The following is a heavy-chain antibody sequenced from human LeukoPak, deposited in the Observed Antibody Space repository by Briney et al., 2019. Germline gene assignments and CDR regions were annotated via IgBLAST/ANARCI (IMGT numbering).Heavy chain of an antibody. J-gene: IGHJ4*02. CDR1: GFTFSSYW. CDR2: IKQDGSEK. Sequence: PGGFLRLSCAASGFTFSSYWMSWVRQAPGKGLEWVANIKQDGSEKYYVDSVKGRFTISRDNAKNSLYLQMNSLRAEDTAVYYCAKERPEEYYGSGSYFDYWGQGTLVTVSS. D-gene: IGHD3-10*01. V-gene: IGHV3-7*04. CDR3: AKERPEEYYGSGSYFDY.